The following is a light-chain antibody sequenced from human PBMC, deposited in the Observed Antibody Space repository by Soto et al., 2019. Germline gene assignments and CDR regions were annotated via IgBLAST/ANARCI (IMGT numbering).Light chain of an antibody. CDR1: QSVDND. CDR3: QQYNNWPLT. V-gene: IGKV3D-15*01. J-gene: IGKJ4*01. Sequence: EIVLTHSPATLSLSPGDRATLSFSSSQSVDNDLALYQQKPGQPPRLLIYDASTRATGIPARFSGSQSGTEFTLTISSLLSEDFAVYSCQQYNNWPLTFGGGTKVDIK. CDR2: DAS.